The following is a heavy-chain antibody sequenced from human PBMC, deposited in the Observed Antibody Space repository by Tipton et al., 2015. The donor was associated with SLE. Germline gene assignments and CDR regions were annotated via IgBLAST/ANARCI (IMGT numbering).Heavy chain of an antibody. Sequence: SLRLSCAASGFTFSNYWMHWVRQAPGKGLVWVANINQDGSEKYYVDSVKGRFTISRDNAKTSLYLQMNSLRAEDTAVYYCARGSVGDSKDYWGQGTLVTVSS. CDR2: INQDGSEK. CDR3: ARGSVGDSKDY. J-gene: IGHJ4*02. CDR1: GFTFSNYW. D-gene: IGHD2-21*02. V-gene: IGHV3-7*01.